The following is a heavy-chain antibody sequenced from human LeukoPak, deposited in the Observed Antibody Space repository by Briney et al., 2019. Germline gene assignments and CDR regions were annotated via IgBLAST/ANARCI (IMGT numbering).Heavy chain of an antibody. CDR1: GFTFSSYA. CDR2: ISGSGGST. V-gene: IGHV3-23*01. J-gene: IGHJ3*02. D-gene: IGHD2-21*02. CDR3: AKDLTGYCGGDCYPLAAFDI. Sequence: RTGGSLRLSCAASGFTFSSYAMSWVRQAPGKGLEWVSAISGSGGSTYYADSVKGRFTISRDNSKNTLYLQMNSLRAEDTAVYYCAKDLTGYCGGDCYPLAAFDIWGQGTMVTVSS.